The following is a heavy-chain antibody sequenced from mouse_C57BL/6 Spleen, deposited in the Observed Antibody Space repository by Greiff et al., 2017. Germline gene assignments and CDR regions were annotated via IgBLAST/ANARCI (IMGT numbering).Heavy chain of an antibody. CDR1: GYTFTDYY. CDR2: INPNNGGT. Sequence: EVQLQQSGPELVKPGASVKISCKASGYTFTDYYMNWVKQSHGKSLEWIGDINPNNGGTSYNQKFKGKATLTVDKSSSTAYMELRSLTSEDSAVYYCAREDGWFAYWGQGTLVTVSA. J-gene: IGHJ3*01. V-gene: IGHV1-26*01. CDR3: AREDGWFAY.